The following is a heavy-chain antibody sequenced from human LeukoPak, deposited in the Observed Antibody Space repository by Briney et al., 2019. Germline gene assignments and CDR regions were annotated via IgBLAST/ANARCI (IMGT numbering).Heavy chain of an antibody. CDR2: IKYDGIQE. V-gene: IGHV3-30*03. CDR1: GFAFSSYW. CDR3: ASGSLGHNYDSSGYEY. J-gene: IGHJ4*02. Sequence: GGSLRLSCEASGFAFSSYWMHWVRQAPGKGLEWVGGIKYDGIQEFYADSVKGRFTVSKDTYKNTLHLQMNSLRAEDTAVYYCASGSLGHNYDSSGYEYWGQGTLVTVSS. D-gene: IGHD3-22*01.